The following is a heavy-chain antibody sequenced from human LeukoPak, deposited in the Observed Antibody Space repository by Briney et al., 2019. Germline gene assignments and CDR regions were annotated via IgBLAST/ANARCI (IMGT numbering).Heavy chain of an antibody. V-gene: IGHV3-20*04. J-gene: IGHJ3*02. CDR3: ARDLDYYDSSGYHAAFDI. D-gene: IGHD3-22*01. Sequence: PGGSLRLSCAASGFIFSSYSMNWVRQAPGKGLEWVSGINWNGGSTGYADSVKGRFTISRDNAKNSLYLQMNSLRAEDTALYYCARDLDYYDSSGYHAAFDIWGQGTMVTVSS. CDR1: GFIFSSYS. CDR2: INWNGGST.